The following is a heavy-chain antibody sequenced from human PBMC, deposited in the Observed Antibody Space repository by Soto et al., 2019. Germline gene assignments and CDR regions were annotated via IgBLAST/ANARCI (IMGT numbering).Heavy chain of an antibody. CDR2: INGYNGIT. Sequence: QVQLVQSGAEVKKPGASVKVSCKASGYTFASYGITWVRQAPGQGLECMGWINGYNGITKYAQKLQARVTMTTDISTSTANMELRSLRSDDTAMYYCARVAGIGPPRGMDVWGQGTTVTVSS. V-gene: IGHV1-18*01. CDR1: GYTFASYG. D-gene: IGHD2-21*01. CDR3: ARVAGIGPPRGMDV. J-gene: IGHJ6*02.